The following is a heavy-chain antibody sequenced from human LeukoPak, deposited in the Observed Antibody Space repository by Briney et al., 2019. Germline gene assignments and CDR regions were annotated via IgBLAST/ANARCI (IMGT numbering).Heavy chain of an antibody. J-gene: IGHJ1*01. Sequence: XYXXWIRQPPGXXXXGIGEVNQSGSTNYNPSLTSRVTISVDTSKNQXSLELSSVTAADTAVYYCAXXXXXXXXXXXXXXYXXDWXQGXXXXVSS. CDR3: AXXXXXXXXXXXXXXYXXD. CDR1: XY. CDR2: VNQSGST. V-gene: IGHV4-34*01.